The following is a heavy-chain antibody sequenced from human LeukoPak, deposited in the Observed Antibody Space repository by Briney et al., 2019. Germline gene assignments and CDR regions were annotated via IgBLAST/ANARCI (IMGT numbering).Heavy chain of an antibody. CDR1: GFTFSDSW. V-gene: IGHV3-7*01. CDR2: IKEDGTEK. D-gene: IGHD1-1*01. J-gene: IGHJ4*02. CDR3: VRESRPGGAMGLYHNLDY. Sequence: PGGSLRLSCAGSGFTFSDSWMTWVRQTPGKGLEWVANIKEDGTEKNLVDSVKGRFTISRDNTKNLLFLEMNNLRGDDTAIYYCVRESRPGGAMGLYHNLDYWGQGTLVAVSS.